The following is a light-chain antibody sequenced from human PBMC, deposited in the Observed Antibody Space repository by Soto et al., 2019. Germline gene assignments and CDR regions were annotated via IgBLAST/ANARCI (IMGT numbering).Light chain of an antibody. CDR1: SGHSSYA. J-gene: IGLJ2*01. CDR3: QTWGTGIQV. CDR2: LNSDGSH. V-gene: IGLV4-69*01. Sequence: QSVLTQSPSASASLGASVKLTCTLSSGHSSYATAWHQQQPEKGPRYLMKLNSDGSHSKGDGIPDRFSGSSSGAERYLTISRLQSEDEADYYCQTWGTGIQVFGGGTKVTVL.